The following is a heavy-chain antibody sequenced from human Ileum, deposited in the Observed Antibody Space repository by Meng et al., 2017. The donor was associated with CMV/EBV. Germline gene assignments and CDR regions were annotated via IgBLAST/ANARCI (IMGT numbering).Heavy chain of an antibody. V-gene: IGHV3-15*01. CDR2: IKSKIDGETR. CDR3: TTDEQVLFVGPDAFDI. D-gene: IGHD3-16*01. CDR1: FTCNRAW. J-gene: IGHJ3*02. Sequence: FTCNRAWMSWVRQAPGKGLEWVGRIKSKIDGETRDYAAPVKDRFTISRDDSENTLYLQMNSLKTEDTAVYYCTTDEQVLFVGPDAFDIWGQGTMVTVSS.